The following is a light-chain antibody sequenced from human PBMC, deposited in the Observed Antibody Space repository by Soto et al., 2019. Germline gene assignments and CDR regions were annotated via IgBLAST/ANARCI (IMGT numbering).Light chain of an antibody. Sequence: QTVVTQEPSLTVSPGGTVTHTCASSTGAVTSGHYPNWFQQKPGQAPRALIYSTNKKHSWTPARVSGSLLGGKAALTLSGVQPEDEAEYYCLLYYGGAQPVVFGGGTKLTVL. CDR3: LLYYGGAQPVV. CDR2: STN. V-gene: IGLV7-43*01. J-gene: IGLJ2*01. CDR1: TGAVTSGHY.